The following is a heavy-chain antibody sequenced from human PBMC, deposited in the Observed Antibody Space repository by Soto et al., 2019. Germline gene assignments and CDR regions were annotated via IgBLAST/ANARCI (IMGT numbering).Heavy chain of an antibody. CDR1: GGTFSSYT. CDR2: IIPILGIA. CDR3: ARGLEMAPFAFDI. Sequence: QVQLVQSGAEVKKPGSSVKVSCKASGGTFSSYTISWVRQAPGQGLEWMGRIIPILGIANYAQKFQGRVTITADQSTSTAYMELSSLRSEDTAVYYCARGLEMAPFAFDIWGQGTMVTVSS. D-gene: IGHD5-12*01. J-gene: IGHJ3*02. V-gene: IGHV1-69*02.